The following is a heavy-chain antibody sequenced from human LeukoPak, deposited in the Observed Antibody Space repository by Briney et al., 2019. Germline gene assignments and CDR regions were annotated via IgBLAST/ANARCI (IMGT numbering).Heavy chain of an antibody. J-gene: IGHJ4*02. D-gene: IGHD3-3*01. CDR3: ARGPDSITIFRVVNTPFDY. CDR2: ISYDGSNK. CDR1: GFTFNTYA. Sequence: GGSLRLSCAASGFTFNTYAIHWVRQAPGKGLEWVAVISYDGSNKDYTDSVKGRFTISRDNSKSTLYLHMNSLRAEDTAVYYCARGPDSITIFRVVNTPFDYWGQGTLVTVSS. V-gene: IGHV3-30*04.